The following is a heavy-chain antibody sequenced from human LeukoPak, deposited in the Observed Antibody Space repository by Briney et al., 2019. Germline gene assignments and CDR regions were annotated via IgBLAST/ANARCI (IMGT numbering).Heavy chain of an antibody. CDR3: ARGSVTMVRGVRGNWFDP. D-gene: IGHD3-10*01. V-gene: IGHV4-59*12. Sequence: SETLSLTCTVSGGSISSYYWSWIRQPPGKGLEWIGYIYHSGSTYYNPSLKSRVTISVDRSKNQFSLKLSSVTAADTAVYYCARGSVTMVRGVRGNWFDPWGQGTLVTVSS. CDR1: GGSISSYY. J-gene: IGHJ5*02. CDR2: IYHSGST.